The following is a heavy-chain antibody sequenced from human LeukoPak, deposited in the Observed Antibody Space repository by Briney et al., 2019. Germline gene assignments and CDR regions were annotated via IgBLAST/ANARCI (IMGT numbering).Heavy chain of an antibody. CDR2: IRYDGSNK. CDR1: GFTFSSYG. D-gene: IGHD2-8*01. Sequence: GGSLRLSCAASGFTFSSYGRHWVRQAPGKGLEWVAFIRYDGSNKYYADSVKGRFTISRDNSKNTLYLQMNSRRAEDTAVYYCAKDQYCTNGVCSDDAFDIWGQGTMVTVSS. V-gene: IGHV3-30*02. J-gene: IGHJ3*02. CDR3: AKDQYCTNGVCSDDAFDI.